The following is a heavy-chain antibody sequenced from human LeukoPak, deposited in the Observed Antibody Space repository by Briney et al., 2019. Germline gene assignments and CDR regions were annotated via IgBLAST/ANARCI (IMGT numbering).Heavy chain of an antibody. CDR2: IYYTGST. V-gene: IGHV4-59*02. J-gene: IGHJ4*02. CDR3: ASRKLGNDY. D-gene: IGHD7-27*01. CDR1: GGSASDYY. Sequence: SSETLSLTCTISGGSASDYYWSWIRQSPGKGLEWIGYIYYTGSTSYNPSLKSRVTISADTSKNEFSLKLNSVTAADTAVYYCASRKLGNDYWGQGTLVTVSS.